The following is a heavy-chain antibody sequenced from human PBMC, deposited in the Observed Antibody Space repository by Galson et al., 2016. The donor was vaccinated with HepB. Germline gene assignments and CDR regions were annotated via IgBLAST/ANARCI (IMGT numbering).Heavy chain of an antibody. CDR3: AKRSSGGQYYFDY. J-gene: IGHJ4*02. CDR2: FGFSVNT. V-gene: IGHV3-23*01. CDR1: GFTFSNNG. D-gene: IGHD2-15*01. Sequence: SLRLSCATSGFTFSNNGMSWVRQAPGKGLEWVSTFGFSVNTYYADSVKGRFTISRDNSKNTLWLQMNSLRAEDTAVYYCAKRSSGGQYYFDYWGQGTLVTVSS.